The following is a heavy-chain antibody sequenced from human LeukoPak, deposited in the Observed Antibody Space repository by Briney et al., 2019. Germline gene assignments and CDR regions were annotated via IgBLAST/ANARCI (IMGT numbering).Heavy chain of an antibody. CDR2: IIPIFGTA. CDR1: GGTFSRYA. J-gene: IGHJ6*02. Sequence: SVKVSCKASGGTFSRYAISWLRQAPGQGLEWMGGIIPIFGTANYAQKFQGRVTITADESTSTAYMELSSLRSEDTAVFYCATSLSVQGGHYYGMDVWGQGTTVTVSS. V-gene: IGHV1-69*13. D-gene: IGHD2-2*01. CDR3: ATSLSVQGGHYYGMDV.